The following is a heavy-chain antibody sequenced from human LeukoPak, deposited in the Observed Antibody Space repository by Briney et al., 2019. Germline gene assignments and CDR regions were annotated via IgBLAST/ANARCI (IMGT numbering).Heavy chain of an antibody. CDR1: GGSISSSSYY. D-gene: IGHD3-3*01. V-gene: IGHV4-39*07. Sequence: SETLSLTCTVSGGSISSSSYYWGWIRQPPGKGLEWIGSIYYSGSTYYNPSLKSRVTIPVDTPKNQFSLKLSSVTAADTAVYYCARDSRTIFGNGWFDPWGQGTLVTVSS. CDR2: IYYSGST. CDR3: ARDSRTIFGNGWFDP. J-gene: IGHJ5*02.